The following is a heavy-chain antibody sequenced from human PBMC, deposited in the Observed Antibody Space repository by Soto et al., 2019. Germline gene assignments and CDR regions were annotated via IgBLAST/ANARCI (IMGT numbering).Heavy chain of an antibody. CDR3: ARYRGYYDSSGYHPWRHACYI. D-gene: IGHD3-22*01. CDR2: IYYSGST. J-gene: IGHJ3*02. V-gene: IGHV4-30-4*01. CDR1: GGSISSGDYY. Sequence: NPSETLSLPCTVSGGSISSGDYYWSWIRQPPGKGLEWIGYIYYSGSTYYNPSLKSRVTISVDTSKNQFSLKLSSVTAADTAVYYCARYRGYYDSSGYHPWRHACYIWGQGTMVTVSS.